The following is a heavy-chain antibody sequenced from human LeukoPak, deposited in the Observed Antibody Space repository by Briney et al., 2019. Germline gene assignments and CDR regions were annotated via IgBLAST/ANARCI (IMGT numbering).Heavy chain of an antibody. Sequence: SETLSLTCTVSGGAISNYYWSWIRQSAGKGLEWTGQIYGSGGTNYNPSLKSRVTMSTDKSKNQISLRLSSVTAADTAIYYCARNRSNDFGEVPFDIWGQGTMVSVSS. D-gene: IGHD3-16*01. CDR2: IYGSGGT. CDR3: ARNRSNDFGEVPFDI. V-gene: IGHV4-4*07. CDR1: GGAISNYY. J-gene: IGHJ3*02.